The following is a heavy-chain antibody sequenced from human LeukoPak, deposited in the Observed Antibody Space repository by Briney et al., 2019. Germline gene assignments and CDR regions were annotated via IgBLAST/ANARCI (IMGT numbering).Heavy chain of an antibody. CDR1: GGSFSGYY. J-gene: IGHJ5*02. D-gene: IGHD6-19*01. CDR3: AREVAATSTAIKYYFDP. CDR2: INHSGST. V-gene: IGHV4-34*01. Sequence: SETLSLTCAVYGGSFSGYYWSWIRQPPGKGLEWIGEINHSGSTNYNPSLKSRVTISVDTSKNQFSLKLSSVTAADTAVYYCAREVAATSTAIKYYFDPWGQGTLVTVSS.